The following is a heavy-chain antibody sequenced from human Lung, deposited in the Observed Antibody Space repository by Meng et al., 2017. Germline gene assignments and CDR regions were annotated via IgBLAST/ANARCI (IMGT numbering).Heavy chain of an antibody. Sequence: QVKRQQWGEGLLKPSATLSLTCVVSGGSFSDYYWSWIRQPPGKGLEWIGEINHSGSTNYNPSLESRATISVDTSQNNLSLKLSSVTAADSAVYYCARGPTTMAHDFDYWGQGTLVTVSS. V-gene: IGHV4-34*01. J-gene: IGHJ4*02. CDR3: ARGPTTMAHDFDY. CDR1: GGSFSDYY. CDR2: INHSGST. D-gene: IGHD4-11*01.